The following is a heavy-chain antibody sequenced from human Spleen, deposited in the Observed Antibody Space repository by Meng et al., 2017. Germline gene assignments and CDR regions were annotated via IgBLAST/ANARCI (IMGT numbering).Heavy chain of an antibody. Sequence: GESLKISCAASGFTFSNAWMSWIRQAPGKGLEWVGRIKSKTDGGTTDYAAPVQGRFTISRDDSENTLNLEMNSLKTEDTAVYFCTYYYDSSGYYSGGSWGQGTRVTVSS. V-gene: IGHV3-15*01. CDR2: IKSKTDGGTT. CDR1: GFTFSNAW. CDR3: TYYYDSSGYYSGGS. D-gene: IGHD3-22*01. J-gene: IGHJ5*02.